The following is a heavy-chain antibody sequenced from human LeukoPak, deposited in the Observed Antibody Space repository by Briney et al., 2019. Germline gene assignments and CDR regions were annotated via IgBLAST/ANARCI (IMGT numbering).Heavy chain of an antibody. J-gene: IGHJ6*02. V-gene: IGHV1-8*01. D-gene: IGHD3-9*01. Sequence: ASVKVSCKASGYTFTSYDINWVRQATGQGLEWMGWMNPNSGNTGYAQKFQGRVTMTRNTSISTAYMELSSLRSEDTAVYYCGALRYFDWLSNYYYYGMDVWGQGTTVTVSS. CDR2: MNPNSGNT. CDR3: GALRYFDWLSNYYYYGMDV. CDR1: GYTFTSYD.